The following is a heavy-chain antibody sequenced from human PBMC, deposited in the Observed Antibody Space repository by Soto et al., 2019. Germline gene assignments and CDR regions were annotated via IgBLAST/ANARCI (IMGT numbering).Heavy chain of an antibody. D-gene: IGHD5-18*01. Sequence: GGSLRLSCAASGFTFRSYWMHWVRQAPGKGLVWVSAIGTAGDTYYPGSVKGRFTISRENAKNSLYLQMNSLRAEDTAVYYCARADRRYSYGFNYYYGMDVWGQGTTVTVSS. CDR2: IGTAGDT. CDR1: GFTFRSYW. J-gene: IGHJ6*02. CDR3: ARADRRYSYGFNYYYGMDV. V-gene: IGHV3-13*01.